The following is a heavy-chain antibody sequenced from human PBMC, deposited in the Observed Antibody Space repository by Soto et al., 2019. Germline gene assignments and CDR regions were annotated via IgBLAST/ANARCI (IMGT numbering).Heavy chain of an antibody. Sequence: QVQLQESGPGLVKPSQTLSLICTVSGDSISSENYFWSWIRQPPGQGLEWVGYISNRGTPYYNPSLKSRVTISLDTSKNRFSLDMHSVTAAETAVYYCAREVNVVALSDAFDIWGQGTMVTVSS. CDR3: AREVNVVALSDAFDI. V-gene: IGHV4-30-4*01. J-gene: IGHJ3*02. CDR2: ISNRGTP. D-gene: IGHD2-8*01. CDR1: GDSISSENYF.